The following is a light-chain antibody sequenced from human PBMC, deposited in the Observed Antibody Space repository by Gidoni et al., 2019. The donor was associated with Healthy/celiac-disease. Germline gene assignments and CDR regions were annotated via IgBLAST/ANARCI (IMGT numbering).Light chain of an antibody. J-gene: IGKJ2*02. V-gene: IGKV1-5*03. CDR2: KAS. CDR1: QSISSW. CDR3: QQYNSYSST. Sequence: IQITHSPSTLSASVGDRVTITCRASQSISSWLAWYQQKPGKAPKLLIYKASSLESGVPARFSGSGSGTEFTLTISSLQPDDCATYYCQQYNSYSSTFGQGTKLEIK.